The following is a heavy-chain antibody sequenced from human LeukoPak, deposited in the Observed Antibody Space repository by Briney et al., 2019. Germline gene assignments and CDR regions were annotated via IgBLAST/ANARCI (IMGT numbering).Heavy chain of an antibody. D-gene: IGHD5-18*01. CDR1: GYTFSTYW. CDR3: ARQPGYSYGQYYFDY. CDR2: IYPDDSDI. V-gene: IGHV5-51*01. J-gene: IGHJ4*02. Sequence: GESLKISCKAYGYTFSTYWIGWVRQMPGKGLEWMGLIYPDDSDIRYSPSFQGQVTISADKSINTAYLQWSSLKASDTAMYYCARQPGYSYGQYYFDYWGQGTLVTVSS.